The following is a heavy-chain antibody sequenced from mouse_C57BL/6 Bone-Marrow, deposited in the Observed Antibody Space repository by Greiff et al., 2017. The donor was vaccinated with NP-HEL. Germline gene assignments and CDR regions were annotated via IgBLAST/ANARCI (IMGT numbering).Heavy chain of an antibody. CDR1: GFTFSDYY. Sequence: EVNVVESGGGLVQPGGSLKLSCAASGFTFSDYYMYWVRQTPEKRLEWVAYISNGGGSTYYPDTVKGRFTISRDNAKNTLYLQMSRLKSEDTAMYYCARRYWGQGTTLTVSS. V-gene: IGHV5-12*01. CDR2: ISNGGGST. CDR3: ARRY. J-gene: IGHJ2*01.